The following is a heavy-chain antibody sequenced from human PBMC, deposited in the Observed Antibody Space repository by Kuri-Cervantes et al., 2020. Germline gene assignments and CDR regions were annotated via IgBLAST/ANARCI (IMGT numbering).Heavy chain of an antibody. CDR3: ARGRYYYILTGYYQLERFDP. Sequence: ASVNVSCKASVYTFTSYDINWVRQATGQGLEWMGWMSPNSGNTGYAQKFQGRVTMTRNTSRSTAYMDLSSRRSEDTAVYYCARGRYYYILTGYYQLERFDPWGQGTLVTVSS. CDR1: VYTFTSYD. J-gene: IGHJ5*02. V-gene: IGHV1-8*01. D-gene: IGHD3-9*01. CDR2: MSPNSGNT.